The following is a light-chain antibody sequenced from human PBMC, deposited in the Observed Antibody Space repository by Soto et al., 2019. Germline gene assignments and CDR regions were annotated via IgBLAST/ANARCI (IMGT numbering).Light chain of an antibody. J-gene: IGKJ1*01. CDR2: LAS. V-gene: IGKV2-28*01. CDR1: QSLLHSNGYKF. Sequence: DIVMTQSPLSLPVMPGEPASISCRSSQSLLHSNGYKFLDWYLQRPGQSPQLLIYLASHRSSGVPDRFSGSGSGRDFTLKISRVEAEDVGVYYCMQALQSPRTFGQGTKLEIK. CDR3: MQALQSPRT.